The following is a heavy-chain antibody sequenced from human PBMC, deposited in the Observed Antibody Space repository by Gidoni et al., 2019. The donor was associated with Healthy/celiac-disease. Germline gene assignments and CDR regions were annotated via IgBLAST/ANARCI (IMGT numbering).Heavy chain of an antibody. Sequence: QVQLQESGPGLVKPSETLSLTCTVSGGSISSYYWSWIRQPPGKGLEWIGYIYYSGSTNYNPSLKSRVTISVDTSKNQFSLKLSSVTAADTAVYYCARGIWPPDYWGQGTLVTVSS. CDR2: IYYSGST. CDR3: ARGIWPPDY. CDR1: GGSISSYY. V-gene: IGHV4-59*01. J-gene: IGHJ4*02. D-gene: IGHD2-15*01.